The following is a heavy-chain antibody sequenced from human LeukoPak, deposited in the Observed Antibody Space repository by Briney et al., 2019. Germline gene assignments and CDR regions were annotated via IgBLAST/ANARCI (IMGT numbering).Heavy chain of an antibody. CDR1: GYRFTGFY. CDR3: AREADFNGSGRGDS. Sequence: ASVKVSCKTSGYRFTGFYIHWVRLAPGHGLEWMGWINPNTGGTNSALKFQGRVTLTTDTSISAAYMDLRSLTSDGTAVYYCAREADFNGSGRGDSWGQGTLVIVSS. J-gene: IGHJ4*02. D-gene: IGHD2-8*01. CDR2: INPNTGGT. V-gene: IGHV1-2*02.